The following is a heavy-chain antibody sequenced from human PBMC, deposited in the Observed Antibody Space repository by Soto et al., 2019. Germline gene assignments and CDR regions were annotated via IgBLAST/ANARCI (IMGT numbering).Heavy chain of an antibody. Sequence: GSGPTLVNPTQTLTLTCSFSWLSLSTSGMCVSWIRQPPGKALEWLARIDWDDDKYYSTSLKTRLTISKDTSKNQVVLTMTNMDPVDTATYYCARFRITGTKAFDYWGQGTLVTVSS. CDR1: WLSLSTSGMC. D-gene: IGHD1-7*01. CDR2: IDWDDDK. J-gene: IGHJ4*02. CDR3: ARFRITGTKAFDY. V-gene: IGHV2-70*11.